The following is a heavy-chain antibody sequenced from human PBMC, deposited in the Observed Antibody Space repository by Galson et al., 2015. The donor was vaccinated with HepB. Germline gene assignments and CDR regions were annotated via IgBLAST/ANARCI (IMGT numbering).Heavy chain of an antibody. CDR1: GFIFDDYP. Sequence: LRLSCAASGFIFDDYPMHWVRQPPGNGLEWVSGITWNGATIVYADSVKGRFTISRDNAKNSLYLEMNTLRAEDTALYFCAKDIASMLHAFDIWGQGTMVTVSS. CDR3: AKDIASMLHAFDI. V-gene: IGHV3-9*01. J-gene: IGHJ3*02. CDR2: ITWNGATI. D-gene: IGHD2/OR15-2a*01.